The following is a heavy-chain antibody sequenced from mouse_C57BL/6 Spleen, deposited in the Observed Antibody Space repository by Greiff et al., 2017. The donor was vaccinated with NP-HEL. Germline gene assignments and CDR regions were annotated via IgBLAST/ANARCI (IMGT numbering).Heavy chain of an antibody. CDR1: GFTFSDYG. J-gene: IGHJ4*01. CDR3: ARELGRDYAMDC. CDR2: ISSGSSTI. D-gene: IGHD4-1*01. V-gene: IGHV5-17*01. Sequence: EVKVVESGGGLVKPGGSLKLSCAASGFTFSDYGMHWVRQAPEKGLEWVAYISSGSSTIYYADTVKGRFTISRDNAKNTLFLQMTSLGSEDTAMYYCARELGRDYAMDCWGQGTSVTVSS.